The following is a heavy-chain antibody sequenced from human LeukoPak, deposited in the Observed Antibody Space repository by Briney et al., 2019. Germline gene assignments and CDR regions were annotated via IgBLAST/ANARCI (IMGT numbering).Heavy chain of an antibody. CDR1: GYTFTSYG. Sequence: ASVKVSCKASGYTFTSYGISWVRQAPGQGLEWMGWISAYNGNTNYAQKLRGRVTMTTDTSTSTAYMELRSLRSDDTAVYYCARALYYYDSSGYYYFDYWGQGTLVTVSS. J-gene: IGHJ4*02. D-gene: IGHD3-22*01. CDR3: ARALYYYDSSGYYYFDY. CDR2: ISAYNGNT. V-gene: IGHV1-18*01.